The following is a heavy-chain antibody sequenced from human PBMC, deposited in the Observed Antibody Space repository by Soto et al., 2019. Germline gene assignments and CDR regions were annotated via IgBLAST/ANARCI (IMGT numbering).Heavy chain of an antibody. J-gene: IGHJ4*02. D-gene: IGHD6-13*01. CDR2: ISPNGQGI. CDR1: GFTVTSNG. V-gene: IGHV3-23*01. Sequence: PGRSLRLSCGVSGFTVTSNGVTWVRQAPGKGLEWVSAISPNGQGIWYADSVKGRFTISRDNSKNTLYLQVNSLRVEDTAVYYCAKDLGYSSSWYSDYWGQGTVVTVSS. CDR3: AKDLGYSSSWYSDY.